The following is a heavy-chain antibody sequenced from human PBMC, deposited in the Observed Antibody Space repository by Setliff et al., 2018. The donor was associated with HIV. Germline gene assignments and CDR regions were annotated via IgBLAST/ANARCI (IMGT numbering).Heavy chain of an antibody. V-gene: IGHV3-7*03. D-gene: IGHD6-19*01. Sequence: GGSLRLSCAASGFTFSSYWMSWVRQAPGKGLEWVANINEDGSEIYYVDSVKGRFTVSRDNAKNSLYLQMNSLRVEDTAVYYCANVHRALADTYWGLGTLVTVSS. CDR2: INEDGSEI. CDR3: ANVHRALADTY. CDR1: GFTFSSYW. J-gene: IGHJ4*02.